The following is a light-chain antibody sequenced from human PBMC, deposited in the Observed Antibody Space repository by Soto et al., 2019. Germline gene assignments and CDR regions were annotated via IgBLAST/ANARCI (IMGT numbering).Light chain of an antibody. V-gene: IGLV3-21*02. Sequence: SYELTQPPSVSVAPGQTARITCGGNNIASKSVHWYQQRPGQAPVLVLYDDSNLPSGIPERFSGSNSGSTATLTISSVEAGDEADYFCQVWDISSDQYLFGTGTKVTVL. CDR2: DDS. CDR3: QVWDISSDQYL. CDR1: NIASKS. J-gene: IGLJ1*01.